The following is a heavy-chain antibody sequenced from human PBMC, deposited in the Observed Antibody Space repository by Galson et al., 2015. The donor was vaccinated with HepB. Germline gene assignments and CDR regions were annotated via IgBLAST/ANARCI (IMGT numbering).Heavy chain of an antibody. J-gene: IGHJ4*02. V-gene: IGHV3-30*03. D-gene: IGHD6-19*01. CDR3: ATIAVAGTSDY. CDR1: GFTFSSYG. CDR2: ISYDGSNK. Sequence: SLRLSCAASGFTFSSYGMHWVRQAPGKGLEWVAVISYDGSNKYYADSVKGRFTISRDNSKNTLYLQMNSLRAEDTAVYYCATIAVAGTSDYWGQGTLVTVSS.